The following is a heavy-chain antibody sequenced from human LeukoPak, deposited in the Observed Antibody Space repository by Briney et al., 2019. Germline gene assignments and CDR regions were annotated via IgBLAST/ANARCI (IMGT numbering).Heavy chain of an antibody. J-gene: IGHJ5*02. CDR2: INPSGGST. D-gene: IGHD2-2*01. V-gene: IGHV1-46*01. Sequence: GASVKVSCKASGYTFTGYYMHWVRQAPGQGLEWMGIINPSGGSTSYAQKFQGRVTMTRDMSTSTVYMELSSLRSEDTAVYYCARRYCSSTSCYDGAWFDPWGQGTLVTVSS. CDR3: ARRYCSSTSCYDGAWFDP. CDR1: GYTFTGYY.